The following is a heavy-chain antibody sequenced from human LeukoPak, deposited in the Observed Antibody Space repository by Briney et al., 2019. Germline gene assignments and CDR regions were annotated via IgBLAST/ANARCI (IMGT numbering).Heavy chain of an antibody. CDR2: IYYSGST. CDR3: ARFSPRAMGNYLDF. CDR1: SGSISRYY. J-gene: IGHJ4*02. D-gene: IGHD7-27*01. V-gene: IGHV4-59*01. Sequence: PSETLSLTCTISSGSISRYYWSWIRQPPGKGLEWIGYIYYSGSTNYNPSLKSRVTISIDTSKHQFSLNLTSVTAADTAGYYCARFSPRAMGNYLDFWGQGTLVTVSS.